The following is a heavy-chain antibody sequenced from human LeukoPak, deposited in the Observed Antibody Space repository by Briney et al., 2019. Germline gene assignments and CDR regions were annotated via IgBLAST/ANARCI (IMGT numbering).Heavy chain of an antibody. J-gene: IGHJ5*02. CDR3: ARVRYTVTTTDVRFDP. D-gene: IGHD4-17*01. V-gene: IGHV1-69*13. CDR2: IIPIFCTA. Sequence: ASVKVSCKASGGTISSYAISWVRQAPGQGLEWMGGIIPIFCTANYAQKFQGRVTITADESTSTAYMELSSLRSEDTAVYYCARVRYTVTTTDVRFDPWGQGTLVTVSS. CDR1: GGTISSYA.